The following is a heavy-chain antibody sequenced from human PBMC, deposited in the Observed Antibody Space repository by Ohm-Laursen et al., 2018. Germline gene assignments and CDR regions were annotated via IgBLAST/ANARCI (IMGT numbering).Heavy chain of an antibody. CDR2: INGDGSRP. CDR1: GATISGYW. Sequence: SLRLSCTASGATISGYWMHWVRQTPGKGLVWVSRINGDGSRPFYADSVRGRFTISRDNAKNSLYLQMNSLRADDTAVYYCARGSRVIQIDIWGQGTMVTVSS. V-gene: IGHV3-74*01. J-gene: IGHJ3*02. CDR3: ARGSRVIQIDI. D-gene: IGHD5-18*01.